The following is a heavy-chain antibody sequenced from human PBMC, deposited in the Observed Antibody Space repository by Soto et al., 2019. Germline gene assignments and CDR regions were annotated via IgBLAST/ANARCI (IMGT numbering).Heavy chain of an antibody. D-gene: IGHD2-15*01. V-gene: IGHV3-30*18. CDR3: AKGYCSGGFCLYAFDI. J-gene: IGHJ3*02. CDR2: ISNDGSNK. CDR1: GFTFSSYG. Sequence: GGSLSLSCAASGFTFSSYGMHWVRQAPGKGLEWVAVISNDGSNKYYADSVEGRFTISRDNSKNTLFLQLNSLRADDTAVYYCAKGYCSGGFCLYAFDIWGQGTMVTVSS.